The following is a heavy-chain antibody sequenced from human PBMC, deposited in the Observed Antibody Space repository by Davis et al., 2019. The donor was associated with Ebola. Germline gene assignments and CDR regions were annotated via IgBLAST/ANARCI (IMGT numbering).Heavy chain of an antibody. CDR1: GYTFTSYD. Sequence: AASVKVSCKASGYTFTSYDINWVRQATGQGLEWMGWMNPNSGNTGYAQKFQGRVTMTRNTSISTAYMELSSLRSEETAVYYCARLVGEFYFYGMDVWGKGTTVTVSS. V-gene: IGHV1-8*01. CDR2: MNPNSGNT. D-gene: IGHD3-10*01. CDR3: ARLVGEFYFYGMDV. J-gene: IGHJ6*04.